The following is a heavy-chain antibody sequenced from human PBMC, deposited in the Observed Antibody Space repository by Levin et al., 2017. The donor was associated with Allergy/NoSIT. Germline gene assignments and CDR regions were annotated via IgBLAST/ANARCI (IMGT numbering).Heavy chain of an antibody. CDR2: IYWDNDK. J-gene: IGHJ4*02. D-gene: IGHD2-8*01. CDR1: SLTARPVG. V-gene: IGHV2-5*02. Sequence: SLTARPVGVGWIRQPPGKALEWLALIYWDNDKRYNPSLKNRLSITKDASGNQVVLTMTNMDPVDTATYYCGHRRPYNGQWNWADLDYWGQGALVTVSS. CDR3: GHRRPYNGQWNWADLDY.